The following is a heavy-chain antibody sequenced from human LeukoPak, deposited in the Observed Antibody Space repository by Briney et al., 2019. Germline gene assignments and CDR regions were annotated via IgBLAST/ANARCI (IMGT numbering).Heavy chain of an antibody. D-gene: IGHD2-2*01. J-gene: IGHJ4*02. Sequence: PGGSLRLSRAASGFTFSNYWMHWVRQAPGKGLEWVSTLSGSGDSTYYADSVKGRFTISRDNSKNTLFLQMNSMRAEDTAVYYCAKEVWSAMYYFDFWGQGTLVTVSS. CDR1: GFTFSNYW. V-gene: IGHV3-23*01. CDR2: LSGSGDST. CDR3: AKEVWSAMYYFDF.